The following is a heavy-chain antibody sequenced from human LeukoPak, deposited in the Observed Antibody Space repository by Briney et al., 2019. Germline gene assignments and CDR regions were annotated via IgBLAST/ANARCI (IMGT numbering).Heavy chain of an antibody. V-gene: IGHV3-74*01. CDR1: GFTFSSYW. J-gene: IGHJ4*02. D-gene: IGHD3-16*01. CDR3: ARSARFGLYYFDY. CDR2: INSDGSST. Sequence: GGSLRLSCAASGFTFSSYWMHWVCQAPGKGLVWVSRINSDGSSTSYADSVKGRFTISRDNAKNTLYLQMNSLRAEDTAVYYCARSARFGLYYFDYWGQGTLVTVSS.